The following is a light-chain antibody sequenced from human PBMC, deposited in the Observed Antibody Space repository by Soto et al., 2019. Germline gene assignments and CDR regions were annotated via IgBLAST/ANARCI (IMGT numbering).Light chain of an antibody. J-gene: IGKJ3*01. Sequence: DIVMTQSPDSLVVSLGERATINCKSSQSVFYSSSNKSYLAWYQQIPGQPPRLLIHWASTRESGVPDRFSGSGSGTVFTLAISSLQAEDVAVYYCQQYYSNPYTFGPGTKVEIK. CDR2: WAS. V-gene: IGKV4-1*01. CDR3: QQYYSNPYT. CDR1: QSVFYSSSNKSY.